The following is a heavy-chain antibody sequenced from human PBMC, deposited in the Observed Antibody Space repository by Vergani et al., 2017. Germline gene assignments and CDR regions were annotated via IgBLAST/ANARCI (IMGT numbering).Heavy chain of an antibody. D-gene: IGHD4-17*01. J-gene: IGHJ4*02. Sequence: EVELVESGGGFVKPGESRRLSCAVSGITFINSWMSWVRQAPGKGLEWVGGIRSKSDGETTKYAGPVKGRFVISRDDTKNTIYLQMNRLNSEDTAVYYCITFDYGDFSLRLHWGGGRLV. V-gene: IGHV3-15*01. CDR3: ITFDYGDFSLRLH. CDR1: GITFINSW. CDR2: IRSKSDGETT.